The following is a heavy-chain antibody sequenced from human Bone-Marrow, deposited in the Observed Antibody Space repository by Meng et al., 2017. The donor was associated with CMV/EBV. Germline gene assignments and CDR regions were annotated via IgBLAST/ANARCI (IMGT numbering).Heavy chain of an antibody. V-gene: IGHV4-61*01. Sequence: LRLSCTVPGGSVSSGSYYWSWIRQPPGKGLEWIGYIYYSGSTNYNPSLKSQVTISVDTSKNQFSLKLSSVTAADMAVYYCSRYVWFGELGWCVTWGQGTLVTVSS. CDR1: GGSVSSGSYY. CDR3: SRYVWFGELGWCVT. J-gene: IGHJ5*02. D-gene: IGHD3-10*01. CDR2: IYYSGST.